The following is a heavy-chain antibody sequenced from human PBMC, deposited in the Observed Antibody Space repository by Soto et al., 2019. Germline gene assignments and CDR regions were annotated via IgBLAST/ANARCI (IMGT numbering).Heavy chain of an antibody. D-gene: IGHD5-12*01. J-gene: IGHJ4*02. Sequence: ASVKVSCKASGYTFTSYGISWVRQAPGQGLEWMGWISAYNGNTNYAQKLQGRVTMTTDTSTSTAYMELRGRGSDDTAVYYCARVGRDIVATVHPWYFDYWGQGTLVTVSS. CDR2: ISAYNGNT. V-gene: IGHV1-18*01. CDR3: ARVGRDIVATVHPWYFDY. CDR1: GYTFTSYG.